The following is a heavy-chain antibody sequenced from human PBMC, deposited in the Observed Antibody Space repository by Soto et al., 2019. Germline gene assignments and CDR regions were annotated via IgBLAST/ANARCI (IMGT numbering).Heavy chain of an antibody. CDR1: GYTFTGYY. V-gene: IGHV1-2*04. Sequence: ASVKVSCKASGYTFTGYYMHWVRQAPGQGLEWMGWINPNSGGTNYAQKFQGWVTMTRDTSISTAYMELSRLRSDDTAVYYCARTAAAGSYYGMDVWGQGTTVTVSS. J-gene: IGHJ6*02. CDR2: INPNSGGT. D-gene: IGHD6-13*01. CDR3: ARTAAAGSYYGMDV.